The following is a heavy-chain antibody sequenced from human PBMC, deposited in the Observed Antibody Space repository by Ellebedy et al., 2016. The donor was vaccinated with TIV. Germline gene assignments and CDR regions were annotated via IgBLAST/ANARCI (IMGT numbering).Heavy chain of an antibody. Sequence: PGGSLRLSCAASGFTFSSYSMNWVRQAPGKGLEWVSYISSSSSTIYYADSVKGRFTISRDNSKNTLYLQMNSLRAEDTAVYYCTTYRLIAPDLWGQGTLVTVSS. CDR3: TTYRLIAPDL. J-gene: IGHJ4*02. D-gene: IGHD3-16*02. CDR2: ISSSSSTI. CDR1: GFTFSSYS. V-gene: IGHV3-48*01.